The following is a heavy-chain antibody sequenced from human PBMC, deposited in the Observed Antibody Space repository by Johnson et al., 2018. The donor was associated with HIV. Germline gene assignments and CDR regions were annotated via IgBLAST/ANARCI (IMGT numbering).Heavy chain of an antibody. D-gene: IGHD6-13*01. Sequence: QVLLVESGGGVVKPGGSLRLSCAASGFTVSSYAMSWVRLNPGKGLEWVADISHDESYKYYADSVKGRFTISRDKNMLYLQMNSLRAEDTAVYYCAKDLLSSSWFHDAFDIWGQGTMVTVSS. J-gene: IGHJ3*02. V-gene: IGHV3-30*18. CDR2: ISHDESYK. CDR1: GFTVSSYA. CDR3: AKDLLSSSWFHDAFDI.